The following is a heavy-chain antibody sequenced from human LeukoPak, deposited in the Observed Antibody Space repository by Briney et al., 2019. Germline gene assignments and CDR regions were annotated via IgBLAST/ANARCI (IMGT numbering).Heavy chain of an antibody. J-gene: IGHJ4*02. Sequence: SETLSLTCTVSGVSVSNYYWSWIRQPPGKGLEWIGYIYYSGGTNYNPSLKSRVTISVDTSKNQFSLKLSSVTAADTAVYYCARGREWEPKVFDYWGQGTLVTVSS. D-gene: IGHD1-26*01. CDR1: GVSVSNYY. CDR3: ARGREWEPKVFDY. CDR2: IYYSGGT. V-gene: IGHV4-59*02.